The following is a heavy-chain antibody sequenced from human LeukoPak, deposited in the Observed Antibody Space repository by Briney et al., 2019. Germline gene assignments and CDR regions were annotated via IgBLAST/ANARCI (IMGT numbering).Heavy chain of an antibody. CDR2: ISYDGINK. Sequence: GGSLRLSCAASGFTFSAYEIHWVRQAPGKGLEWVAVISYDGINKYYADSVKGRFTISRDISKNTMYLQMNSLRVEDTAVYYCAKGPSWGMDVWGQGTTVTVSS. CDR3: AKGPSWGMDV. V-gene: IGHV3-30*18. CDR1: GFTFSAYE. J-gene: IGHJ6*02.